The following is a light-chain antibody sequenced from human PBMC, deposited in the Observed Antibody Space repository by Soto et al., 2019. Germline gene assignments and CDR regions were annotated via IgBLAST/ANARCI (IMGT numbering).Light chain of an antibody. CDR2: WAS. CDR1: QSVLYSSNNKNY. J-gene: IGKJ4*01. Sequence: DIVMTQSPDSRAVSLGERATINCKSSQSVLYSSNNKNYLTWFQQKPGQPPKLLIYWASTRESGVPDRFSGSGSGTDFTLTISSLQAEDVAVYYCQHYYSAPLTFGGGTKVEIK. V-gene: IGKV4-1*01. CDR3: QHYYSAPLT.